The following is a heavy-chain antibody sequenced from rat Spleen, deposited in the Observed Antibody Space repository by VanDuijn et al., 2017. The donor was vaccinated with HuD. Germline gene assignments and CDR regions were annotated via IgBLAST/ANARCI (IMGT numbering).Heavy chain of an antibody. J-gene: IGHJ1*01. D-gene: IGHD1-9*01. CDR2: ISYDGSRI. Sequence: EVQLVESGGGLVQPGRSLKLSCAVSGFTFSDYTMAWVRQAPKKGLQWVAIISYDGSRIYYRDSVKGRFTISRDNAKSTLYLQMDSLRSEDTATYYCARRSTTGIPGWYFDFWGPGTMVTVSS. V-gene: IGHV5-7*01. CDR1: GFTFSDYT. CDR3: ARRSTTGIPGWYFDF.